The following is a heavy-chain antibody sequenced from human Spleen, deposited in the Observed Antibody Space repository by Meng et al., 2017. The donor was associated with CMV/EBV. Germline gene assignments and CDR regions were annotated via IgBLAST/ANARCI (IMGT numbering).Heavy chain of an antibody. CDR3: AKDTRTGGVALRPTGYGMDV. CDR1: GFTFSNYG. Sequence: GGSLRLSCAASGFTFSNYGMHWVRQPPGKGLEWVAVIWYDGSKKYYADSVKGRFTISRDNSKNTLFLQMNSLRAGDTAVYYCAKDTRTGGVALRPTGYGMDVWGQGTTVTVSS. CDR2: IWYDGSKK. V-gene: IGHV3-33*06. D-gene: IGHD6-6*01. J-gene: IGHJ6*02.